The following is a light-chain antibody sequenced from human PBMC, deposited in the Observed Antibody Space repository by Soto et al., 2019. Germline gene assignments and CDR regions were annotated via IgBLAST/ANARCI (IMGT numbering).Light chain of an antibody. CDR3: CSSAGTYTFV. CDR2: DVN. CDR1: SGDVGGSNH. J-gene: IGLJ1*01. V-gene: IGLV2-11*01. Sequence: QSVLTQPRSLSGSPGQSVTISCTGTSGDVGGSNHVSWYQHHPGKAPKFMIYDVNKRPSGVPDRFSGSKSGNTASLTISGLQAEDEADYYCCSSAGTYTFVFGTGTKLTVL.